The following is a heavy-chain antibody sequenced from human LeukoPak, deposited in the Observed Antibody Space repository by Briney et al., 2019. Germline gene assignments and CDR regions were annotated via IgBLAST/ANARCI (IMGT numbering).Heavy chain of an antibody. D-gene: IGHD3-22*01. CDR3: AKGDSSGYSYYFDY. CDR2: ISGSGSST. J-gene: IGHJ4*02. Sequence: GGSLRLSCAASEFTFSNYAMSWVHQAPGKGLEWVSAISGSGSSTYYADSVKGRFTISRDNSKNTLYLQMNSLRAEDTAVYYCAKGDSSGYSYYFDYWGQGTLVTVSS. V-gene: IGHV3-23*01. CDR1: EFTFSNYA.